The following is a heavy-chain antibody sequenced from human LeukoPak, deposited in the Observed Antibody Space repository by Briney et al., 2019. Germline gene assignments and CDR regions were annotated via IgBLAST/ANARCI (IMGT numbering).Heavy chain of an antibody. J-gene: IGHJ6*03. CDR2: ISYDGSNK. V-gene: IGHV3-30*04. D-gene: IGHD6-25*01. CDR1: GFTFHDYA. Sequence: SGGSLRLSCAASGFTFHDYAMHWVRQAPGKGLEWVAVISYDGSNKYYADSVKGRFTISRDNSKNTLYLQMNSLRAEDTAVYYCARDAAYYMDVWGKGTTVTISS. CDR3: ARDAAYYMDV.